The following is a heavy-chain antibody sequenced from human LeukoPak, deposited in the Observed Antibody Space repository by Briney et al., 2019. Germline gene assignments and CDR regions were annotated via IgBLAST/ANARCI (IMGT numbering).Heavy chain of an antibody. D-gene: IGHD6-6*01. CDR2: IWYNGSNK. V-gene: IGHV3-33*06. Sequence: GGSLRLSCAASGFTFSSYGTHWVRQAPGKGLEWVAVIWYNGSNKYYADSVKGRFTISRDNSKNTLYLQMNSLRAEDTAVYYCAKVGSIAARRGGYYFDYWGQGTLVTVSS. CDR3: AKVGSIAARRGGYYFDY. CDR1: GFTFSSYG. J-gene: IGHJ4*02.